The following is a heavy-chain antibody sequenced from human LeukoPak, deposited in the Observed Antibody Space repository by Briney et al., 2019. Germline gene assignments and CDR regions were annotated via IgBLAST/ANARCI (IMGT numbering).Heavy chain of an antibody. D-gene: IGHD6-6*01. V-gene: IGHV3-30-3*01. CDR2: ISYDGSNK. Sequence: GGSLRLSCAACGFTFSSYARHWVGQAPGKGLEGVAVISYDGSNKYYADSVKGRFTISRDNSKNTLYLQMNSRRAEDTAVYYCARGDTSIAARGGFDSWGQGTLVTVSS. CDR3: ARGDTSIAARGGFDS. J-gene: IGHJ4*02. CDR1: GFTFSSYA.